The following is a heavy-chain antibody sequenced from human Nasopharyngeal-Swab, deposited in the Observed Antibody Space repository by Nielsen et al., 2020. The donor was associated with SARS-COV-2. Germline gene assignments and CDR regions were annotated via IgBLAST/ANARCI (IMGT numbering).Heavy chain of an antibody. CDR1: GFTFNNYW. D-gene: IGHD6-13*01. CDR2: VNSDGSRP. J-gene: IGHJ4*02. Sequence: GGSLRLSCAASGFTFNNYWMHWVRQAPGKGLEWVARVNSDGSRPSYADSVKGRVTLSRDNAKNTLFLQMHSLRAEDTAVYYCARASLAAAVTQDFWGQGTLVTVSS. CDR3: ARASLAAAVTQDF. V-gene: IGHV3-74*01.